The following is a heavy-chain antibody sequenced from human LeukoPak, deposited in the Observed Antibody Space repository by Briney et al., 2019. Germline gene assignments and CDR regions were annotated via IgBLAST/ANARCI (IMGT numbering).Heavy chain of an antibody. CDR1: GFTSSSYA. J-gene: IGHJ5*02. CDR2: ISGSGGST. CDR3: AKDRGSRVTGTTPWFDP. Sequence: GGSLRLSCAASGFTSSSYAMSWVRQAPGKGLEWVSAISGSGGSTYYADSVKGRFTISRDNSKNTLYLQTNSLRAEDTAVYYCAKDRGSRVTGTTPWFDPWGQGTLVIVSS. D-gene: IGHD1-20*01. V-gene: IGHV3-23*01.